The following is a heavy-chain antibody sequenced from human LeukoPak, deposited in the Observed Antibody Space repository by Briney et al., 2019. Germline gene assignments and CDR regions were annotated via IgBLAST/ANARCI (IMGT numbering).Heavy chain of an antibody. J-gene: IGHJ4*02. D-gene: IGHD5-24*01. CDR1: GGSSSGYY. V-gene: IGHV4-34*01. CDR3: AKDLHGYNAGLFDY. Sequence: SETLSLTCAVYGGSSSGYYWSWIRQPPGKGLKWIGEINHSGSTNYNPSLKSRVTISVDTSKNQFSLKLSSVTAADTAVYYCAKDLHGYNAGLFDYWGQGTLVTVSS. CDR2: INHSGST.